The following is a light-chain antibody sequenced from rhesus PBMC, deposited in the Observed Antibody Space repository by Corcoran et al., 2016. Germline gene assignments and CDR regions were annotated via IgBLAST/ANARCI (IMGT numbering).Light chain of an antibody. CDR1: QSLVHSNGNTY. CDR2: EVS. J-gene: IGKJ3*01. CDR3: GKGTNVIFT. V-gene: IGKV2-65*01. Sequence: DVVMTQSPLSLPITPGQPASISCRSSQSLVHSNGNTYLSWYQQKPGQPPRRLIYEVSNRDSGVPDRFSGSGAGTDFTLKIGRGEAEDVGVYYCGKGTNVIFTFGPGTKLDIK.